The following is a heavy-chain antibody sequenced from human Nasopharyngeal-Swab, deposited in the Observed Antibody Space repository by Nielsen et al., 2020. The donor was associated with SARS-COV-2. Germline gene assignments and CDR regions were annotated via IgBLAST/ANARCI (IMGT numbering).Heavy chain of an antibody. CDR1: GYSFRTYG. Sequence: GGSLRLSCVASGYSFRTYGMSWVRQAPGKGLEWVSGITWNSGTGYTDSVKGRFTISRDNARNSLYLQMNSLRVDDTALYYCTKGRADYSNPSFDNWGQGTLVTVSS. J-gene: IGHJ4*02. CDR3: TKGRADYSNPSFDN. CDR2: ITWNSGT. V-gene: IGHV3-9*01. D-gene: IGHD2-15*01.